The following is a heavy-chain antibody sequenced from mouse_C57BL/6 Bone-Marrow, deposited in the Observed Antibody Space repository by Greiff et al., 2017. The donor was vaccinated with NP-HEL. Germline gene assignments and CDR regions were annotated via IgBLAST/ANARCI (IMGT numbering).Heavy chain of an antibody. CDR1: GFTFSDYY. CDR2: INYDGSST. J-gene: IGHJ2*01. D-gene: IGHD1-1*01. CDR3: ARGGSSYRGGNYFDY. Sequence: EVKLMESEGGLVQPGSSMKLSCTASGFTFSDYYMAWVRQVPEKGLEWVANINYDGSSTYYLDSLKSRFIISRDNAKNILYLQMSSLKSEDTATYYCARGGSSYRGGNYFDYWGQGTTLTVSS. V-gene: IGHV5-16*01.